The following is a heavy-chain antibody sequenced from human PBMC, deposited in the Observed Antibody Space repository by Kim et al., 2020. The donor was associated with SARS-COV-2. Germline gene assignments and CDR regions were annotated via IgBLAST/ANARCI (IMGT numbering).Heavy chain of an antibody. CDR1: GGSISSDY. CDR3: VAHQRTGRWELPGTFHL. V-gene: IGHV4-4*07. Sequence: SETLSLTCSVSGGSISSDYWSWIRQPAGKGLEWIGRLYIDGGTNYNPSFKSRVTMSLDTSKKEVSLRLTSVTAADTAMYYCVAHQRTGRWELPGTFHLWGQGTMVSVSS. J-gene: IGHJ3*01. D-gene: IGHD1-26*01. CDR2: LYIDGGT.